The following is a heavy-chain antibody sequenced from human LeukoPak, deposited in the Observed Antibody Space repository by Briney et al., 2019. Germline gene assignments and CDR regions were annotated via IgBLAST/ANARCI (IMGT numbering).Heavy chain of an antibody. CDR1: GYTFTGHY. CDR3: ARDALTTGGDY. V-gene: IGHV1-2*02. D-gene: IGHD4-17*01. CDR2: INPNSGGT. J-gene: IGHJ4*02. Sequence: ASVKVSCKASGYTFTGHYMHWVRQAPGQGLEWMGWINPNSGGTNYAQKFQGRVTMTRDTSISTAYMELSRLRSDDTAMYYCARDALTTGGDYWGQGTLVTVSS.